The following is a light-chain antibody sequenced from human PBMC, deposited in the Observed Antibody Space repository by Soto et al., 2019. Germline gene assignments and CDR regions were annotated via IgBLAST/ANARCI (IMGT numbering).Light chain of an antibody. Sequence: QSALTQPASVSGSPGQSITSSCTGASSDVGGYNYVSWYQQHPGKAPKLMIYGVSDRPSGVSNRFSASKSGNTASLTISGLQAEDEADYYCCSYTSSSTPWVFGTGTKVPVL. CDR2: GVS. J-gene: IGLJ1*01. V-gene: IGLV2-14*03. CDR3: CSYTSSSTPWV. CDR1: SSDVGGYNY.